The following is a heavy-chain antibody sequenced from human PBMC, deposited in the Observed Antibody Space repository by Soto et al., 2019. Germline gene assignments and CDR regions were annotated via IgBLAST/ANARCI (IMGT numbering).Heavy chain of an antibody. CDR3: ARDVIAPPNYFDP. D-gene: IGHD4-4*01. V-gene: IGHV6-1*01. CDR2: TYFRSKWYN. J-gene: IGHJ5*02. CDR1: GDSVSSNTAS. Sequence: PSQTLSLTCAISGDSVSSNTASWNWIRQSPSRGLEWLGRTYFRSKWYNDYAVSVKSRIIINPDKSKNQFSLKMNSVTAADTAVYYCARDVIAPPNYFDPWGQGTLVTVSS.